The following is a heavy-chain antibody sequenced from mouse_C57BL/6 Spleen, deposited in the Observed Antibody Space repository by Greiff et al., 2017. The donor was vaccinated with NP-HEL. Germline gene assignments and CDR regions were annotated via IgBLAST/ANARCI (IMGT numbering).Heavy chain of an antibody. J-gene: IGHJ2*01. Sequence: ESGAELVRPGTSVKMSCKASGYTFTNYWIGWAKQRPGHGLEWIGDIYPGGGYTNYNEKFKGKATLTADKSSSTAYMQFSSLTSEDSAIYYCARRPSYYSNYYFDYWGQGTTLTVSS. V-gene: IGHV1-63*01. CDR3: ARRPSYYSNYYFDY. D-gene: IGHD2-5*01. CDR2: IYPGGGYT. CDR1: GYTFTNYW.